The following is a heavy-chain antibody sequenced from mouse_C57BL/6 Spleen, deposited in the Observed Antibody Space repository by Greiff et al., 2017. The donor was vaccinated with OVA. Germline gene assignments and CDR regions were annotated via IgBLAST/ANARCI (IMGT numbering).Heavy chain of an antibody. J-gene: IGHJ1*03. Sequence: EVQLQQSGPGLVKPSQSLSLTCSVTGYSITSGYYWNWIRQFPGNKLEWMGYIRYDGSNNYNPSLKNRISITRDTSKNQFFLKLNSVTTEDTATYYWAREDDYDRYFDVWGTGTTVTVSS. V-gene: IGHV3-6*01. CDR3: AREDDYDRYFDV. D-gene: IGHD2-4*01. CDR1: GYSITSGYY. CDR2: IRYDGSN.